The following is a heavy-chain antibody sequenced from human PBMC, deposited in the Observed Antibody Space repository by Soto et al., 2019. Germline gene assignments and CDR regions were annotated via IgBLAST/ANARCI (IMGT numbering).Heavy chain of an antibody. CDR3: EREDASSGYAWTFQH. V-gene: IGHV3-30-3*01. CDR2: IGNDGTST. J-gene: IGHJ1*01. D-gene: IGHD3-22*01. Sequence: QVQLVESGGGVVQPGRSLRLSCAASGFTFGTYPMHWVRRAPGKGLEWVAVIGNDGTSTSYPDSVKGRFTISRDNSKNTLYLQMTGLTADDTAVYHCEREDASSGYAWTFQHWGQGTLVIVSS. CDR1: GFTFGTYP.